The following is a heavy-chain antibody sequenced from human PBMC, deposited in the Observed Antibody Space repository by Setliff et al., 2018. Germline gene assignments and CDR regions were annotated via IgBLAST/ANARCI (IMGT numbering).Heavy chain of an antibody. J-gene: IGHJ6*02. D-gene: IGHD6-13*01. CDR2: IYYSGST. CDR3: ARDEGSSYFYGMDV. CDR1: GGSISSYY. Sequence: SETLSLTCTVSGGSISSYYWSWIRQSPGKGLELIGYIYYSGSTKYNPSLNSRVIMSVDMSKNQFSLNLNSVTAADTAVYYCARDEGSSYFYGMDVWGQGTTVTVSS. V-gene: IGHV4-59*01.